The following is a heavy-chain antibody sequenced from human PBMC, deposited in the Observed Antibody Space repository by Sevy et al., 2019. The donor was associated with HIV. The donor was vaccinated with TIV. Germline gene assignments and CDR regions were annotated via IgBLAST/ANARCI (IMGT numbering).Heavy chain of an antibody. Sequence: GGSLRLSCVASGFTFGDFWMTWVRQPQGKGLEGMAFINEVGGGLGYVDSVRGRFTISRENTKNSLYLQMNSLRAEDTAVYFCARDRAYSALDYWGQGTLVTVSS. CDR1: GFTFGDFW. J-gene: IGHJ4*02. V-gene: IGHV3-7*01. CDR2: INEVGGGL. D-gene: IGHD5-18*01. CDR3: ARDRAYSALDY.